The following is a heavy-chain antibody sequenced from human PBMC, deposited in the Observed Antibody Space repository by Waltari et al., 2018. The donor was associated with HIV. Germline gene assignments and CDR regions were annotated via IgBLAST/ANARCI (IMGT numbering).Heavy chain of an antibody. CDR1: GSTFGSFD. V-gene: IGHV3-48*03. D-gene: IGHD3-10*01. CDR3: ARAHITMIRGGNAFDI. CDR2: IRRSGSTI. J-gene: IGHJ3*02. Sequence: EVQLVESGGGLVQPGGSLSPSCAAYGSTFGSFDMKLVGQAPGKGLEWVSYIRRSGSTIHYADSVKGRFTISRDNAKNSLYLRMNSLRAEDTAVYYCARAHITMIRGGNAFDIWGQGTMVTVSS.